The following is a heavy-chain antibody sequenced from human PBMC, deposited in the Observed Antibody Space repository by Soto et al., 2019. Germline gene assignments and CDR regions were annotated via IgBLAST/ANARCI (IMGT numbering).Heavy chain of an antibody. CDR3: ASTHYDFWSGYFAMDV. J-gene: IGHJ6*02. V-gene: IGHV5-51*01. CDR1: GYSFTSYW. D-gene: IGHD3-3*01. CDR2: IYPGDSDT. Sequence: GESLKISCNGSGYSFTSYWIGWVRQMPGKGLEWMGIIYPGDSDTRYSPSFQGQVTISADKSISTAYLQWSSLKASDTAMYYCASTHYDFWSGYFAMDVWGQGTTVTVYS.